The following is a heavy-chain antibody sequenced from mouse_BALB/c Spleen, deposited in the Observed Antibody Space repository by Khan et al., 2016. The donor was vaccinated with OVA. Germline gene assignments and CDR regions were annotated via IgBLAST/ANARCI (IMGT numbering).Heavy chain of an antibody. CDR3: ARHGGFNPYFAMDY. V-gene: IGHV5-9*02. Sequence: VQLKESGGGLVKPGGSLKLSCAASGFAFSSYDMSWVRQTPERRLEWVALISNGDSYTNYPDSVKGRFTISRDNARNTLYLQVSSLRSEDTALYYCARHGGFNPYFAMDYWGQGTSVTGSS. CDR2: ISNGDSYT. J-gene: IGHJ4*01. CDR1: GFAFSSYD.